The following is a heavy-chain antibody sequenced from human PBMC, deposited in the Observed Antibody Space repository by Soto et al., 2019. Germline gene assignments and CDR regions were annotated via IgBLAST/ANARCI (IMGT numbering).Heavy chain of an antibody. CDR2: SIPIFGKA. CDR1: VGTFSSYA. V-gene: IGHV1-69*01. CDR3: ARGGSGMDV. D-gene: IGHD6-6*01. J-gene: IGHJ6*02. Sequence: QVQLVQSGAEVKKPWSSVKVSCKASVGTFSSYAISWVRQAPGQGLEWMGGSIPIFGKANYAQKFQGRVTITADESTSTAYMELSSLRSEDTAVYYCARGGSGMDVWGQGTTVTVSS.